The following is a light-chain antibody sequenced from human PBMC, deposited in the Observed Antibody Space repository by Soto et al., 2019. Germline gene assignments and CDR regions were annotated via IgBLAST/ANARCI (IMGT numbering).Light chain of an antibody. CDR2: KIS. CDR1: QSLVHSDGNTY. CDR3: MQGAHWPPYT. Sequence: DVVMTQSPLSLPVTLGQPASISCRSSQSLVHSDGNTYLNWFQQRPGHSPRRLIYKISNRDSGVPDRFSGSGSGPDFTLKISRVEAEDVGVYYCMQGAHWPPYTFGQGTKLEIK. J-gene: IGKJ2*01. V-gene: IGKV2-30*02.